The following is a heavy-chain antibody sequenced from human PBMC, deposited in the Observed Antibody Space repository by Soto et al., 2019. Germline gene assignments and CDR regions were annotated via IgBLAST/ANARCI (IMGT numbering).Heavy chain of an antibody. D-gene: IGHD1-1*01. V-gene: IGHV1-2*02. CDR2: INPNSGGT. J-gene: IGHJ4*02. CDR3: AREPATAKPEGVDF. Sequence: GASVKVSCKASGYTFSDYYIHWVRQAPGQGLEWMGWINPNSGGTKYAPKFQGVVTMTRDTSITTAYMELSRLRSGDTAVYYCAREPATAKPEGVDFWGQGTLVTVSS. CDR1: GYTFSDYY.